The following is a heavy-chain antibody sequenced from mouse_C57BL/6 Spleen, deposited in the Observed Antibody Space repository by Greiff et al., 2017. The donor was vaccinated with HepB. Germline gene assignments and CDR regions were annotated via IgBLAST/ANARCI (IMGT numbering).Heavy chain of an antibody. CDR3: ARTIYYDSDGAFAY. CDR1: GYTFTSYN. Sequence: QVQLKESGAELVRPGASVKMSCKASGYTFTSYNMHWVKQTPRQGLEWIGAIYPGNGDTSYNQKFKGKATLTVDKSSSTAYMQLSSLTSEDSAVYFCARTIYYDSDGAFAYWGQGTLVTVSA. V-gene: IGHV1-12*01. CDR2: IYPGNGDT. D-gene: IGHD2-4*01. J-gene: IGHJ3*01.